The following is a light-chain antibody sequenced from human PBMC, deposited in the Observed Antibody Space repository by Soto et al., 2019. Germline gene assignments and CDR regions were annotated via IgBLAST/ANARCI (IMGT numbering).Light chain of an antibody. V-gene: IGKV3-15*01. Sequence: EIVMTQSPATLSVSPGERATLSCRASQSVSSNLAWFQQKPGQAPRLLIYTVSTRATGIPARFSGSGSGTEFTLTISSLQFEDFAVYYCQQYNDWPPMYTFGQGTKLEI. CDR1: QSVSSN. J-gene: IGKJ2*01. CDR3: QQYNDWPPMYT. CDR2: TVS.